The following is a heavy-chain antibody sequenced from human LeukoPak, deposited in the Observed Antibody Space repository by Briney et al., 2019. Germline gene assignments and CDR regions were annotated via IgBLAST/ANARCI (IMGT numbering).Heavy chain of an antibody. D-gene: IGHD5-12*01. CDR1: GFTFSSYE. CDR3: AKLPLRGYSGYDSAY. Sequence: GGSLRLSCAASGFTFSSYEMNWVRQAPGKGLEWVSYISSSGSTIYYADSVKGRFTISRDNAKNSLYLQMNSLRAEDTAVYYCAKLPLRGYSGYDSAYWGQGTLVTVSS. V-gene: IGHV3-48*03. CDR2: ISSSGSTI. J-gene: IGHJ4*02.